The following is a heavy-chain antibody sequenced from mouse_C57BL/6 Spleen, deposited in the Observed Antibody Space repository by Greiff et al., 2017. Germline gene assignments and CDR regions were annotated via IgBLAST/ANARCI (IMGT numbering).Heavy chain of an antibody. CDR3: ARIEYDYYWYFDV. Sequence: QVQLKESGAELVKPGASVKISCKASGYAFSSYWMNWVKQRPGKGLEWIGQIYPGDGDTNYNGKFKGKATLTADKSSSTAYMQLSSLPSEDSAVYFCARIEYDYYWYFDVWGTGTTVTVSS. D-gene: IGHD2-4*01. J-gene: IGHJ1*03. CDR1: GYAFSSYW. CDR2: IYPGDGDT. V-gene: IGHV1-80*01.